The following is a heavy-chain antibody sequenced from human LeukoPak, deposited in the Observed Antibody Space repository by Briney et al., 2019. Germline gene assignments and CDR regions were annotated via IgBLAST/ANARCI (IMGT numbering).Heavy chain of an antibody. V-gene: IGHV3-23*01. CDR2: IRDSGNGT. CDR1: GLTFSSYP. J-gene: IGHJ4*02. CDR3: AKWAYYDFWSGHYKSHFDS. Sequence: TGGSLRLSCATSGLTFSSYPMTWVRQAPGKGLECVSSIRDSGNGTDYADSVKGRFTVSRDNSKNTLYLHMNTLSAEDTAVYYCAKWAYYDFWSGHYKSHFDSWGQGTLVTVSP. D-gene: IGHD3-3*01.